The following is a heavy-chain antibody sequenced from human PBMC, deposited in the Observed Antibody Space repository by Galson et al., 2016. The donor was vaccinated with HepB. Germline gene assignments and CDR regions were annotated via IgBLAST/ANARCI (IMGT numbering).Heavy chain of an antibody. CDR1: GGSITSSGYY. Sequence: SGGSITSSGYYWGWLRQPPGKGLEWIGSVYYSGSTYYNPSLKSRVTISVDTSKNQFSLKLSSVTAADTAVYYCARRGPTYYYGMDVWGQGTTVTVSS. D-gene: IGHD3-10*01. V-gene: IGHV4-39*01. CDR3: ARRGPTYYYGMDV. CDR2: VYYSGST. J-gene: IGHJ6*02.